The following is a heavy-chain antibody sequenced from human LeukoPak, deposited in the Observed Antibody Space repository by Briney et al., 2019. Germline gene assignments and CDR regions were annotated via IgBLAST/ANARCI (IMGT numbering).Heavy chain of an antibody. CDR2: ISSSGSTI. V-gene: IGHV3-11*01. CDR3: ARALTYYYDSSGYSH. J-gene: IGHJ3*01. CDR1: GFTFSDYY. Sequence: GGSLRLSCAASGFTFSDYYMSWIRQAPGKGLEWVSYISSSGSTIYYADSVKGRFTISRDNAKNPLYLQMNSLRAEDTAVYYCARALTYYYDSSGYSHWGQGTMVTVSS. D-gene: IGHD3-22*01.